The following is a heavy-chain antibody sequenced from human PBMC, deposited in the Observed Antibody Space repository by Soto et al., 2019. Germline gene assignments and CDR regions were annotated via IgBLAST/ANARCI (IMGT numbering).Heavy chain of an antibody. CDR1: GGTCRSLG. D-gene: IGHD5-12*01. J-gene: IGHJ1*01. V-gene: IGHV1-69*13. Sequence: SVKFSCRASGGTCRSLGMSWVWQAPGQGLEWMGGIIPVFGRPNYAQRFRGRLTITADESTNTSYMELIDLTSEDTAVYYCAREASGYDFWVQGTQVTVSS. CDR3: AREASGYDF. CDR2: IIPVFGRP.